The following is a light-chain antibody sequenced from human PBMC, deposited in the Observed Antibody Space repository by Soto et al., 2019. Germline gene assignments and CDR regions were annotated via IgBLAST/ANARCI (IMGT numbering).Light chain of an antibody. J-gene: IGKJ1*01. CDR2: EAS. V-gene: IGKV1-5*03. CDR1: QSISSW. CDR3: QQYNVYSWT. Sequence: DIQMTQSPSTLSASVGDRVTITCRASQSISSWLAWYQQKQGKAPKLLIYEASSLEKGVPARFGGSGSGTEFTLTISSLQPDDFATYYCQQYNVYSWTFGQGTKVDIK.